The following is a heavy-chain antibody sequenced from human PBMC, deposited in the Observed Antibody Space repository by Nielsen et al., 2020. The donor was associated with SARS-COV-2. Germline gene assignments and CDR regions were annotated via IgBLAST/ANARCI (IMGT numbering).Heavy chain of an antibody. CDR3: ARGPSSSGGQPGRN. CDR1: GRTFSSYA. D-gene: IGHD6-13*01. V-gene: IGHV1-69*13. Sequence: SVKVSCKASGRTFSSYAISWVRQAPGQGLEWMGGIIPIFGTANYAQKFQGRVTITADESTSTAYMELSSLRSDDTAVYYCARGPSSSGGQPGRNWGQGTLVTVSS. CDR2: IIPIFGTA. J-gene: IGHJ4*02.